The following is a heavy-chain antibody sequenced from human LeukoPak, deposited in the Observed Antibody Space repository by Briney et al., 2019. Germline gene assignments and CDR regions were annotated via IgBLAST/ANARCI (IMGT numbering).Heavy chain of an antibody. CDR1: GFTFNNYG. CDR2: ISNDGGGI. Sequence: GGSLRLSCAASGFTFNNYGLIWVRQAPGKGLEWVAAISNDGGGIMYAAFVEGRFTISRDNSKNTLFLQMNSLRAEDTAVYYCAKGSTGYFADLWGQGTLVTVSS. J-gene: IGHJ5*02. CDR3: AKGSTGYFADL. D-gene: IGHD3-22*01. V-gene: IGHV3-23*01.